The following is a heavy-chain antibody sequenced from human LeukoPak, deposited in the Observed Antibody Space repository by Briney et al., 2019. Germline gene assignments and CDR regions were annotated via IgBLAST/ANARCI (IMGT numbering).Heavy chain of an antibody. Sequence: GASVKVSCKASGYTFTGYYMHWVRQAPGQGLEWMGWINPNSGGTNYAQKFQGRVTMTRDTSISTAYMELSRLRSDDTAVYYRARDKSLRSLYSYPDYWGQGTLVTVSS. CDR3: ARDKSLRSLYSYPDY. V-gene: IGHV1-2*02. D-gene: IGHD5-18*01. CDR1: GYTFTGYY. J-gene: IGHJ4*02. CDR2: INPNSGGT.